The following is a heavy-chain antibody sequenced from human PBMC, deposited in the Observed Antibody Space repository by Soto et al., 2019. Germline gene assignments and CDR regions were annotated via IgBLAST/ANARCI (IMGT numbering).Heavy chain of an antibody. V-gene: IGHV3-23*01. D-gene: IGHD6-13*01. Sequence: LRLSCAASGFTFTDYALSWVRQAPGKGLEWVATISGIGGSTYLADSVKGRLSISRDNSKDTVSLLMNSLRAENTAVYFCARGSSGYISSWYYFDYWGRGTLVTVSS. J-gene: IGHJ4*02. CDR3: ARGSSGYISSWYYFDY. CDR1: GFTFTDYA. CDR2: ISGIGGST.